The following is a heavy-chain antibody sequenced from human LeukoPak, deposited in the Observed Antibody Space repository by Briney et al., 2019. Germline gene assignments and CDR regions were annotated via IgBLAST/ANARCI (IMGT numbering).Heavy chain of an antibody. CDR3: AKCSSGWYYGYYFDY. J-gene: IGHJ4*02. D-gene: IGHD6-19*01. V-gene: IGHV3-23*01. CDR2: ISGSGGST. CDR1: GFTFSSYA. Sequence: AGGSLRLSCAASGFTFSSYAMSWVRQAPGKGLEWVSAISGSGGSTYYADSVKGRFTISRDNSKNTLYLQMNSLRAEDTAVYYCAKCSSGWYYGYYFDYWGQGTLVTVSS.